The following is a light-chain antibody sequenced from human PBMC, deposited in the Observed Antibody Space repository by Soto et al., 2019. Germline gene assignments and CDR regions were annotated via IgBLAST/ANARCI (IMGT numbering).Light chain of an antibody. CDR3: SSFTSSSTWV. CDR2: EVN. J-gene: IGLJ3*02. Sequence: QSVLTQPASVSGSPGQSITISCTGTSSDVGGYNYVSWYQQLPGKAPKVMIYEVNNRPSGVSNRFSGSKSGKTASLTISGLQAEDEAHYYCSSFTSSSTWVFGTGTKLTVL. V-gene: IGLV2-14*01. CDR1: SSDVGGYNY.